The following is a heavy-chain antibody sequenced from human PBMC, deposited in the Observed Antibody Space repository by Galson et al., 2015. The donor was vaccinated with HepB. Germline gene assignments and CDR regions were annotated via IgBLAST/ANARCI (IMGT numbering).Heavy chain of an antibody. CDR1: GYAFSRYA. D-gene: IGHD3-22*01. CDR3: ARKYNYNTSGYYYDY. CDR2: INAGNGNT. J-gene: IGHJ4*02. V-gene: IGHV1-3*01. Sequence: SVKVSCKASGYAFSRYAMHWVRQAPGQRLEWMGWINAGNGNTKYSQKFQDRVTITRDTSASTAYMELSSLRSEDTAVYYCARKYNYNTSGYYYDYWGQGTLVTVSS.